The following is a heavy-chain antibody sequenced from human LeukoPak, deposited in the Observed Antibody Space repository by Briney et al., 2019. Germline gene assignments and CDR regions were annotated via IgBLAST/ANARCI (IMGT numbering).Heavy chain of an antibody. CDR2: INHSGST. Sequence: SETLSLTCAVYGGSFSGYYWSWIRQPPGKGLEWIGEINHSGSTNYNPSLKSRVTISVDTSKNQFSLKLSSVTAADTAVYYCASSAGDSYYYYGMDVWGQGTTVTVSS. CDR3: ASSAGDSYYYYGMDV. V-gene: IGHV4-34*01. J-gene: IGHJ6*02. CDR1: GGSFSGYY. D-gene: IGHD2-21*02.